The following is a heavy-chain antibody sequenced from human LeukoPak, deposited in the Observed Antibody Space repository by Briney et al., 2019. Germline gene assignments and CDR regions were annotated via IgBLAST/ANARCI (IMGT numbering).Heavy chain of an antibody. CDR1: GGSISSSSYY. Sequence: PSETLSLTCTVSGGSISSSSYYWGWIRQPPGKTLEWIGSIHSSGSTYYNPSLKSRVIIIDTAKNHFSLNLSSVTAADTAVYYCARSDGYGLVGIWGQGTMVTASS. D-gene: IGHD3-10*01. J-gene: IGHJ3*02. CDR2: IHSSGST. CDR3: ARSDGYGLVGI. V-gene: IGHV4-39*07.